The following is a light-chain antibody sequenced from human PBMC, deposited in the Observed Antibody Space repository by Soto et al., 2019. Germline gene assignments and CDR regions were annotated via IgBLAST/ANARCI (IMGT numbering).Light chain of an antibody. V-gene: IGKV3-15*01. CDR3: QHGRS. J-gene: IGKJ1*01. CDR1: ENVYGN. Sequence: EIVMTQSPATLSVSPGERATLSCRASENVYGNVAWYQQKPGQAPSLLIYDASTRATDIPARFSGSGSGTEFTLTISSLQSADCAIYFRQHGRSFGQGTKVDIK. CDR2: DAS.